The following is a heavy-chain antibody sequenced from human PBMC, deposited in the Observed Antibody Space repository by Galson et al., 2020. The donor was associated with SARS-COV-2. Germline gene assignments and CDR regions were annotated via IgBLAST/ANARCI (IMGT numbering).Heavy chain of an antibody. CDR3: ARDRDIVVVPAAMLFDY. D-gene: IGHD2-2*01. CDR1: GFTFSSYG. J-gene: IGHJ4*02. CDR2: TWYDGSNK. Sequence: GESLKISCAASGFTFSSYGMHWVRQAPGKGLEWVAVTWYDGSNKYYADSVKGRFTISRDNSKNTLYLQMNSLRAEDTAVYYCARDRDIVVVPAAMLFDYWGQGTLVTVSS. V-gene: IGHV3-33*01.